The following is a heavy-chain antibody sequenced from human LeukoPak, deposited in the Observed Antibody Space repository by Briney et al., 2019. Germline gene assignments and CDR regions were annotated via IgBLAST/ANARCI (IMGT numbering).Heavy chain of an antibody. CDR2: IYYSGSTYYT. CDR1: GGSISSSSYY. Sequence: PSETLSLTCTVSGGSISSSSYYWRWIRQPPGKGLEWIGTIYYSGSTYYTYYNPYLKSRITISVDTSKNQFSLKLSSVTAADTAVYYCARQRANIAGACSGCSCCYLSRFDPWGQRTLVTVSS. V-gene: IGHV4-39*01. J-gene: IGHJ5*02. D-gene: IGHD2-15*01. CDR3: ARQRANIAGACSGCSCCYLSRFDP.